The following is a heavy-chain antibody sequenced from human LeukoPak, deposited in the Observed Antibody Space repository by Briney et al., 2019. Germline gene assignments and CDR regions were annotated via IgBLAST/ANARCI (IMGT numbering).Heavy chain of an antibody. J-gene: IGHJ4*02. CDR3: ARFSGSYYGRFDY. V-gene: IGHV4-38-2*02. D-gene: IGHD1-26*01. Sequence: SETLSLTCTVSGYSINSGYYWGWIRQPPGKGLEWIGSIYHSGSTYYNPSLKSRVTISVDTSKNQFSLKLSSVTAADTAVYYCARFSGSYYGRFDYWGQGTLVTVSS. CDR1: GYSINSGYY. CDR2: IYHSGST.